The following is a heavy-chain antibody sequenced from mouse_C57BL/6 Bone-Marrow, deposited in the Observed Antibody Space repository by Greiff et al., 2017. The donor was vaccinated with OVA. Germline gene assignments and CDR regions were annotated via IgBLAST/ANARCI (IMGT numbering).Heavy chain of an antibody. CDR1: GYTFTSYW. D-gene: IGHD2-2*01. CDR3: ARSRAMVTTTEFAY. CDR2: IHPSDSDT. Sequence: VQLQQPGAELVKPGASVKVSCKASGYTFTSYWMHWVKQRPGQGLEWIGRIHPSDSDTNYNQKFKGKATLTVDKSSSTAYMQLSSLTSEDSAVYFCARSRAMVTTTEFAYWGQGTLVTVSA. V-gene: IGHV1-74*01. J-gene: IGHJ3*01.